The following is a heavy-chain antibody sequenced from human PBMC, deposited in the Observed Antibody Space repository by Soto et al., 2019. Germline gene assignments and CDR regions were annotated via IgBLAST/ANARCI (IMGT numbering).Heavy chain of an antibody. J-gene: IGHJ6*02. D-gene: IGHD3-22*01. CDR2: IWYDGSNK. V-gene: IGHV3-33*01. CDR3: ARGWNYDSSGYYYLNYYYYGMDV. CDR1: GFTFSSYG. Sequence: SGGSLRLSCAASGFTFSSYGMHWVRQAPGKGLEWVAVIWYDGSNKYYADSVKGRFTISRDNSKNTLYLQMNSLRAEDTAVYYCARGWNYDSSGYYYLNYYYYGMDVWGQGTTVTVSS.